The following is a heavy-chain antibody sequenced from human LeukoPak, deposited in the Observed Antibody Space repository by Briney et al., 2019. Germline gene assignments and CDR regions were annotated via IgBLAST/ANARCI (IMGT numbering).Heavy chain of an antibody. CDR3: ARATVTRWFDP. CDR2: IWYDGTNK. V-gene: IGHV3-33*01. CDR1: GFAFSSFG. Sequence: GRSLRLSCAASGFAFSSFGMHWVRQAPGKGLEWVAVIWYDGTNKYYAGSVKGRFTISRDNSKNTLYLQMNSLRAEDTAVHYCARATVTRWFDPWGQGTLVTVSS. J-gene: IGHJ5*02. D-gene: IGHD4-17*01.